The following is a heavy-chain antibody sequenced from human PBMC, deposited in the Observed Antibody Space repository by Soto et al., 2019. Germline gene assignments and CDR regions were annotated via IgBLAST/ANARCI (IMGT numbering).Heavy chain of an antibody. Sequence: QVQLQESGPGLVKPSQTLSLTCTVSRDSISSGAYYWSWIRQHPGKGLEWIGYIYYSGSTYYSTSPNRRVMMSVDTSNNQFSLKLNSVTAADTAVYYCARGLMAFDPWGQGTLVTVSS. CDR1: RDSISSGAYY. J-gene: IGHJ5*02. CDR3: ARGLMAFDP. CDR2: IYYSGST. V-gene: IGHV4-31*03.